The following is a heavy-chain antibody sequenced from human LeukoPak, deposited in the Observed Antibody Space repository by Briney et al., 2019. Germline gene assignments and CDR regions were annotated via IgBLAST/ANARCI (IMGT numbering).Heavy chain of an antibody. J-gene: IGHJ4*02. CDR3: VRDPDALDF. CDR2: IRSSGSPR. CDR1: GFAFSTYS. V-gene: IGHV3-48*02. Sequence: GGSLRLSCKASGFAFSTYSMNWVRQAPGKRLEWVSYIRSSGSPRYYADSVKGRFTISRDDAKSSLYLQMDNLRDEDTAVYYCVRDPDALDFWGQGTLVTVSP.